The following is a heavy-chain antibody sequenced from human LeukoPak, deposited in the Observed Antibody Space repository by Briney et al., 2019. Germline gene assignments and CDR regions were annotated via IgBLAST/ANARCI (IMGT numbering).Heavy chain of an antibody. Sequence: PGGSLRLSCAASGFTFSSYAMSWVRQAPGKGLEWVSAISGSGGSTYYADSVKGRFTISRDNSKNTLYLQMNSLRAEDTAVYYCAKASQQWLVLPNAPTIDYWGQGTLVTVSS. CDR1: GFTFSSYA. CDR2: ISGSGGST. J-gene: IGHJ4*02. CDR3: AKASQQWLVLPNAPTIDY. D-gene: IGHD6-19*01. V-gene: IGHV3-23*01.